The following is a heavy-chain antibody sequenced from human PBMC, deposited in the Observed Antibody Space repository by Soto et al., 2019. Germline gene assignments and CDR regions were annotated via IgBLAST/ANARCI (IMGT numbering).Heavy chain of an antibody. J-gene: IGHJ6*02. D-gene: IGHD3-10*01. CDR3: ARVMVRMGGSGNSRTEGLDA. CDR1: GHPFTSYY. Sequence: GSSVKVSCKAPGHPFTSYYMHWVRHAPGQGLAWMGWINPNSGGTNYAQTFQGRVTMTRDTSISTAYMELSRLTSDDTAVHYCARVMVRMGGSGNSRTEGLDAWAEATTVT. CDR2: INPNSGGT. V-gene: IGHV1-2*02.